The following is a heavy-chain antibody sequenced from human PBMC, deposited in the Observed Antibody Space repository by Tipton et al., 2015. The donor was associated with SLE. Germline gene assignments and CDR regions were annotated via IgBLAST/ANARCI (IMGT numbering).Heavy chain of an antibody. V-gene: IGHV3-23*01. Sequence: SLRLSCVASGFTFSNYAMSWVRQAPGKGLEWVSIISGSGDTTYYADSMKGRFTISRDNAKNTLYLQMSSLRGEDTALYYCARDEYGLAAWGQGTMVTVSS. J-gene: IGHJ3*01. CDR3: ARDEYGLAA. D-gene: IGHD4/OR15-4a*01. CDR2: ISGSGDTT. CDR1: GFTFSNYA.